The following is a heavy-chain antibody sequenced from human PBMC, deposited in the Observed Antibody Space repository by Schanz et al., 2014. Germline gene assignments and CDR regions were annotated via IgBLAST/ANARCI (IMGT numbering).Heavy chain of an antibody. CDR1: GFTFSTYA. CDR3: AKYRYSVFDFDY. Sequence: EVQLVESGGGLVQPGGSLRLSCATSGFTFSTYAMSWVRQAPGKGLEWVSGISGSGVITYYEDSVKGRFTISRDNSKNTLYLQMNSLRAXDTAIYYCAKYRYSVFDFDYWGQGTLVTVSS. D-gene: IGHD3-16*02. J-gene: IGHJ4*02. CDR2: ISGSGVIT. V-gene: IGHV3-23*04.